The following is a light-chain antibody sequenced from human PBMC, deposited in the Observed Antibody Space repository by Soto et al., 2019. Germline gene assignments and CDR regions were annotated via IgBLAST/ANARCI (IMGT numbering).Light chain of an antibody. CDR1: QSISSW. V-gene: IGKV1-5*03. J-gene: IGKJ1*01. CDR3: QHYNSYSEA. CDR2: KAS. Sequence: DTQMTQSPSTLSASVGDRVTITCRASQSISSWLAWYQQKPGKAPKLMIYKASTLESRVPSRFSGSGSGTEFTLTISSLQPDDFATYYCQHYNSYSEAFGQGTKVDIK.